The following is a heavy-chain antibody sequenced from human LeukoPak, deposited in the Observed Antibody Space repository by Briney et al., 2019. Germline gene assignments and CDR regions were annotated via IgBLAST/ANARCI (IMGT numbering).Heavy chain of an antibody. D-gene: IGHD6-19*01. CDR2: INPNSGGT. V-gene: IGHV1-2*02. CDR3: ARQASGWYTSSLRDYYYMDV. J-gene: IGHJ6*03. Sequence: GASVKVSCKASGYTFTGYYMHWVRQAPGQGLEWMGWINPNSGGTNYAQKFQGRVTISVDTSKNQFSLKLSSVTAADTAVYYCARQASGWYTSSLRDYYYMDVWGKGTTVTISS. CDR1: GYTFTGYY.